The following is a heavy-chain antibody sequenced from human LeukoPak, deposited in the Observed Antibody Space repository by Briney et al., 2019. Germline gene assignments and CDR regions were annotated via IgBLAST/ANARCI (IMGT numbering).Heavy chain of an antibody. CDR3: ARGPSITMVRGGQWYYYMDV. CDR2: INPSGGST. V-gene: IGHV1-46*01. Sequence: ASVKVSCKASGYTFTSSYMHWVRQAPGQGLEWMGIINPSGGSTSYAQKFQGRVTMTRDTSTNTVYMELSSLRSEDTAVYYCARGPSITMVRGGQWYYYMDVWGKGTTVTISS. J-gene: IGHJ6*03. D-gene: IGHD3-10*01. CDR1: GYTFTSSY.